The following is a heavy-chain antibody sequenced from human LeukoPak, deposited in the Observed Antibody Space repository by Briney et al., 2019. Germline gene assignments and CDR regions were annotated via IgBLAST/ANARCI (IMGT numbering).Heavy chain of an antibody. CDR1: GFTFSNYW. CDR3: ARDFDAGGTPGDDFNY. J-gene: IGHJ4*02. Sequence: PGGSLRLSCAASGFTFSNYWMHWVRQSPGKGPVWVARIDGSYTSYADSVKGRFTISRDDAKNTLYLQMSSLRAEDTAVYYCARDFDAGGTPGDDFNYWGRGTLVTVSS. D-gene: IGHD4-23*01. CDR2: IDGSYT. V-gene: IGHV3-74*01.